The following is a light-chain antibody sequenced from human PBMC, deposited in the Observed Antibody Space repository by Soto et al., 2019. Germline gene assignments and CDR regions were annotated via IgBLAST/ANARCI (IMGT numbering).Light chain of an antibody. J-gene: IGKJ1*01. Sequence: IVLTHSPVTLSLSSGERATLSCRASQNISSYLIWYQQKPGQAPRLLMYDVSNRATGIPARFSGSGSGTDFTLTISSLEPEDLAVYYCQQRSNWPRTFGQGTEVDIK. CDR1: QNISSY. CDR3: QQRSNWPRT. V-gene: IGKV3-11*01. CDR2: DVS.